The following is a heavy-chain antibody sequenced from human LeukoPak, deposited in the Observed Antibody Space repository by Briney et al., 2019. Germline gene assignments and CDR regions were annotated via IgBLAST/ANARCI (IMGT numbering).Heavy chain of an antibody. J-gene: IGHJ4*02. V-gene: IGHV5-51*01. CDR2: IYPGDSDT. CDR1: GYSFTSYW. Sequence: GESLKISCKGSGYSFTSYWIGWVRQMLGKGLEWMGIIYPGDSDTRYSPSFQGQVTISADKSISTAYLQWSSLKASNTAMYYCARASGLYCSGGSCYSYYFDYWGQGTLVTVSS. CDR3: ARASGLYCSGGSCYSYYFDY. D-gene: IGHD2-15*01.